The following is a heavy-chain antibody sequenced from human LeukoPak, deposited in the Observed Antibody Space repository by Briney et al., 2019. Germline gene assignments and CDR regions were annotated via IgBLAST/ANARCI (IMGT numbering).Heavy chain of an antibody. CDR2: ISAYNGNT. CDR1: VYTFTSYG. V-gene: IGHV1-18*01. D-gene: IGHD2-2*01. J-gene: IGHJ5*02. CDR3: ARGGVYCSSTSCYRSWFDP. Sequence: ASVKVSCKASVYTFTSYGISWVRQAPGQGLEWMGWISAYNGNTNYAQKLQGRVTMTTDTSTSTAYMELRSLRSDDTAVYYCARGGVYCSSTSCYRSWFDPWGQGTLVTVSS.